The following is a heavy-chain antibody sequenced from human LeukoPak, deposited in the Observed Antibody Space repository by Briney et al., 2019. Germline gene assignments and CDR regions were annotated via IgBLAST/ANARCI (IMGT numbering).Heavy chain of an antibody. CDR1: GYTFTGYY. CDR3: ARGGGPYSDDAFDI. J-gene: IGHJ3*02. V-gene: IGHV1-2*02. D-gene: IGHD3-16*01. CDR2: INPNSGGT. Sequence: ASVKVSCKASGYTFTGYYMHWVRQAPGQGLEWMGWINPNSGGTNYAQKFQGRVTMTRDTSISTAYMELGRLRSEDTAVYYCARGGGPYSDDAFDIWGQGTMVTVSS.